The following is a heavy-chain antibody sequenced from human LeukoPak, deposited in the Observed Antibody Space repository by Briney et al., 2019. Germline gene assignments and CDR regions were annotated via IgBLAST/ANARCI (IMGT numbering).Heavy chain of an antibody. V-gene: IGHV3-66*01. CDR3: ARGGRSPDY. D-gene: IGHD3-16*01. CDR1: GFTVSSNY. J-gene: IGHJ4*02. CDR2: IYSGGST. Sequence: GGSLRLSCAASGFTVSSNYMSWVRQAPGKGLEWVSVIYSGGSTYYADSVKGRFTISRDNAKNSLFLQMNSLRDEDAAVYYCARGGRSPDYWGQGTLVIVSS.